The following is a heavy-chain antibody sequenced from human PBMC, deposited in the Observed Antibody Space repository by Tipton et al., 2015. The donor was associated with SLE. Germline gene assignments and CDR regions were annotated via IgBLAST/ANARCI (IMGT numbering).Heavy chain of an antibody. CDR1: GGFISSHY. J-gene: IGHJ4*02. D-gene: IGHD3-3*01. CDR3: ARHGGY. Sequence: TLSLTCTVSGGFISSHYWGWIRQPPGKGLEWTGYIFYSGSTYYNPSLKSRVTISVDTSKNQFSLKLNSVTAADTAVYYCARHGGYWGQGTLVTVSS. V-gene: IGHV4-30-4*08. CDR2: IFYSGST.